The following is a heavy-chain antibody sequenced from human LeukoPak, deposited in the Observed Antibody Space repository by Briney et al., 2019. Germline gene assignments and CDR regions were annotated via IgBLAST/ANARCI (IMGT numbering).Heavy chain of an antibody. D-gene: IGHD3-22*01. V-gene: IGHV3-53*01. CDR1: GFTVRGDY. J-gene: IGHJ3*02. Sequence: PGGSLRLSCVASGFTVRGDYMTWVRQAPGKGLEWVSFVYGGGTTYYEDSVKGRFTISRDSSKNTLFLQMNSLRVGDTAVYYCARAGYFDSSGFYAPDAFDIWGQGTMVTVSS. CDR2: VYGGGTT. CDR3: ARAGYFDSSGFYAPDAFDI.